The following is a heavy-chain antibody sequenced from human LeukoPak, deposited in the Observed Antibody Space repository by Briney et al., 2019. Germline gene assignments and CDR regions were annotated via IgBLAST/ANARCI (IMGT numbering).Heavy chain of an antibody. CDR2: ISAYNGNT. V-gene: IGHV1-18*01. D-gene: IGHD2-2*01. CDR3: AGDPTRAYYFDY. CDR1: GYTFTSYG. J-gene: IGHJ4*02. Sequence: GASVKVSCKASGYTFTSYGISWVRQAPGQGLEWMGWISAYNGNTNYAQKFQGRVTITADESTSTAYMELSSLRSEDTAVYYCAGDPTRAYYFDYWGQGTLVTVSS.